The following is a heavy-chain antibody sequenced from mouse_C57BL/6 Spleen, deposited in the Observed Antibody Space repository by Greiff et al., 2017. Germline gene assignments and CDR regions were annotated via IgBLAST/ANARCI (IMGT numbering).Heavy chain of an antibody. J-gene: IGHJ4*01. CDR2: IDPSDSYT. V-gene: IGHV1-50*01. CDR1: GYTFTSYW. D-gene: IGHD2-5*01. CDR3: ARIGSNRGAMDY. Sequence: VKLQQPGAELVKPGASVKLSCKASGYTFTSYWMQWVKQRPGQGLEWIGEIDPSDSYTNYNQKFKGKATLTVDTSSSTAYMQLSSLTSEDSAVYYCARIGSNRGAMDYWGQGTSVTVSS.